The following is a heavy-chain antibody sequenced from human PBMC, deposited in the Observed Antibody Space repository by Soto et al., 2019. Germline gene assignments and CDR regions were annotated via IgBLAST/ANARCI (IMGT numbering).Heavy chain of an antibody. CDR3: ARGLAAAGKGGMDV. J-gene: IGHJ6*02. Sequence: PETLSPTCAVYGAFFSGYYWSWIRPPPGKGLEWIGEINKSGSTNNNPSLKSQVTISVDTSKNQFSLKLSSVTAADTAVYYCARGLAAAGKGGMDVWGQGTTVTVSS. CDR1: GAFFSGYY. CDR2: INKSGST. D-gene: IGHD6-13*01. V-gene: IGHV4-34*01.